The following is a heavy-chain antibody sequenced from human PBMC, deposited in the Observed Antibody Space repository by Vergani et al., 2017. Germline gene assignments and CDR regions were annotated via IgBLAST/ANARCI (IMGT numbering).Heavy chain of an antibody. D-gene: IGHD2-2*01. CDR2: ICHTEDT. Sequence: QVQLQESGPGLVKPPGTLSLTCAVSGDSISSNNCWTWVRQPPGKGLEWIGEICHTEDTKYSPSLKSRVTVSVDESRNLFSLRLNSVTAADTAVYYCARTRGTIVVVPAAIFNYYYYMDVWGKGTTVTVSS. J-gene: IGHJ6*03. CDR3: ARTRGTIVVVPAAIFNYYYYMDV. V-gene: IGHV4-4*03. CDR1: GDSISSNNC.